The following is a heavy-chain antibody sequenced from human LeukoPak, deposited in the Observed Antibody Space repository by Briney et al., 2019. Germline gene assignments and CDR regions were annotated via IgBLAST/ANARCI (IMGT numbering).Heavy chain of an antibody. CDR1: GVSISSGGYY. V-gene: IGHV4-31*03. Sequence: SETLSLTCTVSGVSISSGGYYWSWLRQHPGKGLEWIGYIYYSGSTYYNPSLKSRVTISVDTSKNQFSLKLSSVTAADTAVYYCARGQQLASDAFDIWGQGTMVTVSS. J-gene: IGHJ3*02. CDR3: ARGQQLASDAFDI. CDR2: IYYSGST. D-gene: IGHD6-13*01.